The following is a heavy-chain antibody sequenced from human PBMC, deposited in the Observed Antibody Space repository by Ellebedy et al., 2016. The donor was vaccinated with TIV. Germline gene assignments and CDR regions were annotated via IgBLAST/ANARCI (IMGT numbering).Heavy chain of an antibody. V-gene: IGHV3-23*01. CDR3: TTDHAVGAVADIEYFQH. J-gene: IGHJ1*01. D-gene: IGHD6-19*01. Sequence: PGGSLRLSCAASGFTFSSYAMSWVRQAPGKGLEWVSAISGSGGSTYYADSVKGRFTFSSDNSKNTLYLQMNSLRAEDTAVYYCTTDHAVGAVADIEYFQHWGQGTLVTVSS. CDR2: ISGSGGST. CDR1: GFTFSSYA.